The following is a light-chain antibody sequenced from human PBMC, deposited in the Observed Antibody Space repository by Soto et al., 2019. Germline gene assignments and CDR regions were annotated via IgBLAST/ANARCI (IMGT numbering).Light chain of an antibody. CDR1: QSVSSY. CDR2: AAS. Sequence: EVVLTQSPATLSLSPGERATLSCRASQSVSSYLAWYQQKPDQTPRLLIYAASNRATGVPARFSGSGSGTDFDLTISSLGPEDFAVCYCQQPSSWRPGFGGGTKVEIK. J-gene: IGKJ4*01. CDR3: QQPSSWRPG. V-gene: IGKV3-11*01.